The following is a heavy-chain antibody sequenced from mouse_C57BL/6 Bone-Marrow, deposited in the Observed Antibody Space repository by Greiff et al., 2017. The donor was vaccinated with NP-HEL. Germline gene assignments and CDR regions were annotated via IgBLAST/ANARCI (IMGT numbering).Heavy chain of an antibody. CDR3: ARWVWDFDY. V-gene: IGHV1-42*01. CDR2: INPSTGGT. Sequence: EVQLQQSGPELVKPGASVKISCKASGYSFTGYYMNWVKQSPEKSLEWIGEINPSTGGTTYNQKFKAKATLTVDKSSSTAYMQLKSLTSEDSAVYYCARWVWDFDYWGQGTTLTVSS. J-gene: IGHJ2*01. D-gene: IGHD4-1*01. CDR1: GYSFTGYY.